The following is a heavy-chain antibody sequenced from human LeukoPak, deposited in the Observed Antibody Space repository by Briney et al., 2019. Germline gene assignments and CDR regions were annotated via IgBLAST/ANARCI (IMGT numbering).Heavy chain of an antibody. Sequence: SETLSLTCAVYGGSFSGYYWGWIRQPPGKGLEWIGEINHSGSTNYNPSLKSRVTISVDTSKNQFSLKLSSVTAADTAVYYCARGQHNWNYWFDPWGQGTLATVSS. CDR1: GGSFSGYY. CDR2: INHSGST. D-gene: IGHD1-7*01. V-gene: IGHV4-34*01. CDR3: ARGQHNWNYWFDP. J-gene: IGHJ5*02.